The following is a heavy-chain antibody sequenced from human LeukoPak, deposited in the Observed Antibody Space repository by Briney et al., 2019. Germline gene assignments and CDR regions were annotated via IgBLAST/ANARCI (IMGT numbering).Heavy chain of an antibody. CDR1: GYTFTGYY. CDR3: ARAFCSAGDCYEFDY. CDR2: INPNSGGT. V-gene: IGHV1-2*02. J-gene: IGHJ4*02. D-gene: IGHD2-15*01. Sequence: ASVKVSCKASGYTFTGYYVHWVRQAPGQGLEWMGWINPNSGGTNYAQKFHGRVTMTRDTSITTAYMELSRLRSDDTAVYFCARAFCSAGDCYEFDYWGQGTLVTVSS.